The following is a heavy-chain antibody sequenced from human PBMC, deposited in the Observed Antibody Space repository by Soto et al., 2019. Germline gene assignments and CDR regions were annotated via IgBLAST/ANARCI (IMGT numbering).Heavy chain of an antibody. J-gene: IGHJ2*01. Sequence: QVQLQESGPGLVKPSQTLSLTCTVSGGSISSGGYYWSWIRQHPGKGLEWIGYIYYSGSTYYNPSLKSRVTISVDTSKNQFSLKLSSVTAADTAVYYCARVYLPLKDVDTSMVPNWYFDLWGRGTLVTVSS. CDR1: GGSISSGGYY. D-gene: IGHD5-18*01. CDR3: ARVYLPLKDVDTSMVPNWYFDL. V-gene: IGHV4-31*03. CDR2: IYYSGST.